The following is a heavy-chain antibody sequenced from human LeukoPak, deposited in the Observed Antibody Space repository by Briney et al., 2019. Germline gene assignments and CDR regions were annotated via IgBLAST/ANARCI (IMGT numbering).Heavy chain of an antibody. Sequence: GGSLRPSCAASGFTFSSYDMHWVRQATGKGLEWVSAIGTAGDTYYPGSVKGRFTISRENAKNSLYLQMNSLRAEDTAVYYCERVTSSSWVAGDRDAFDIWGQGKMVTVSS. V-gene: IGHV3-13*01. CDR1: GFTFSSYD. CDR2: IGTAGDT. D-gene: IGHD6-13*01. J-gene: IGHJ3*02. CDR3: ERVTSSSWVAGDRDAFDI.